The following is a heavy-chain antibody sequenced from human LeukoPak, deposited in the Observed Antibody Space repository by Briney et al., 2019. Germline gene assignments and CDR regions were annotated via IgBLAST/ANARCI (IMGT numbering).Heavy chain of an antibody. J-gene: IGHJ3*02. CDR1: GYTFTSYY. CDR2: INPSGGST. Sequence: GASVKVSCKASGYTFTSYYMHWVRQAPGQGLEWMGIINPSGGSTSYAQKFQGRVTMTRDMSTSTVYMELSSLRSEDTAVYYCARALEGGLAAFDIWGQGTMVTVSS. V-gene: IGHV1-46*01. CDR3: ARALEGGLAAFDI. D-gene: IGHD2-15*01.